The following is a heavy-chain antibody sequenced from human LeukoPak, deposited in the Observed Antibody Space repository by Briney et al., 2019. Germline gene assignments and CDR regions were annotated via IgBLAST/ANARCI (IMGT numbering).Heavy chain of an antibody. CDR1: GGSISSSNW. D-gene: IGHD4-11*01. CDR2: IYYSGST. Sequence: SETLSHTCAVSGGSISSSNWWSWVRQPPGKGLEWIGSIYYSGSTYYNPSLKSRVTISVDTSKNQFSLKLSSVTAADTAVYYCARHRSYSNFDYWGQGTLVTVSS. J-gene: IGHJ4*02. V-gene: IGHV4-39*01. CDR3: ARHRSYSNFDY.